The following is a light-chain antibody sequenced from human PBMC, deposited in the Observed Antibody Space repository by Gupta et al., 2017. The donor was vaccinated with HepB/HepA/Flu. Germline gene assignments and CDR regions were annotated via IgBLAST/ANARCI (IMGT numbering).Light chain of an antibody. CDR2: AAS. Sequence: DIQLTQSPTFLSASVADRVTITCRASQDINSYLGWYQKKPGKAPKLLIFAASTLQSGVTSRFSGSGSGTDFTLTSGSLQPEDFATYYCQQLKSYPLTVGGGTKVGIK. V-gene: IGKV1-9*01. J-gene: IGKJ4*01. CDR1: QDINSY. CDR3: QQLKSYPLT.